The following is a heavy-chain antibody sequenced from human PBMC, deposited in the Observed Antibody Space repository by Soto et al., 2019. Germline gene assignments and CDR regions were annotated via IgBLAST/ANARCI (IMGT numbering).Heavy chain of an antibody. CDR1: GYSFTSYW. CDR3: ARVEMATIRYYYYGMDV. V-gene: IGHV5-51*01. J-gene: IGHJ6*02. CDR2: IYPGDSDT. D-gene: IGHD5-12*01. Sequence: PGESLKISCKGSGYSFTSYWIGWVRQMPGKGLERMGIIYPGDSDTRYSPSFQGQVTISADKSISTAYLQWSSLKASDTAMYYCARVEMATIRYYYYGMDVWGQGTTVTVSS.